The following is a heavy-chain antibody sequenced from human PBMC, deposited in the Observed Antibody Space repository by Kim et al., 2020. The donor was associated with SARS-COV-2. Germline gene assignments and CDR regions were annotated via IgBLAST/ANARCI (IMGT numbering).Heavy chain of an antibody. CDR3: ARGPYCSGVSCYSGFAY. V-gene: IGHV4-59*01. J-gene: IGHJ4*02. CDR2: IYYSGST. D-gene: IGHD2-15*01. Sequence: SETLSLTCTVSGGSISSYYWSWIRQPPGKGLEWIGYIYYSGSTNYTPSLKSRVTISVDTSKNQFSLQRSSLTAADTAVYYCARGPYCSGVSCYSGFAYWGQGTLVTVSS. CDR1: GGSISSYY.